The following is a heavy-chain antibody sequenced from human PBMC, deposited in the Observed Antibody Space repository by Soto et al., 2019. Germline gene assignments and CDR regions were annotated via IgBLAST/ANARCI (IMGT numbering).Heavy chain of an antibody. CDR1: GGTFSSYT. CDR3: ARDVGLRGVIYYYYYMDV. Sequence: ASVKVSCKASGGTFSSYTISWVRQAPGQGLEWMGRIIPILGIANYAQKFQGRVTITADKSTSTAYMELSSLRSEDTAVYYCARDVGLRGVIYYYYYMDVWGKGTTVTVSS. D-gene: IGHD3-10*01. V-gene: IGHV1-69*02. CDR2: IIPILGIA. J-gene: IGHJ6*03.